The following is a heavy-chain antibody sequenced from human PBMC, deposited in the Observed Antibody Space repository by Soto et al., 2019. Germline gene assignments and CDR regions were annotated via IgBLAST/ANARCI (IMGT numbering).Heavy chain of an antibody. V-gene: IGHV3-30-3*01. Sequence: PGGSLRLSCAASGFTFSSYALHWVRQAPGKGLEWMAVISYDGGNKYYADSVKGRFTISGDISKSTVYLQMNSLRAEDTAVYYCAREYGPYSSSMDVWGQGTTVTVSS. CDR2: ISYDGGNK. CDR1: GFTFSSYA. D-gene: IGHD6-6*01. J-gene: IGHJ6*02. CDR3: AREYGPYSSSMDV.